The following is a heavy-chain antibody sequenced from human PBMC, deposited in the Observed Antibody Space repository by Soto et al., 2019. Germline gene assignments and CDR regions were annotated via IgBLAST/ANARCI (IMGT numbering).Heavy chain of an antibody. CDR2: ISAYNGNT. D-gene: IGHD2-15*01. J-gene: IGHJ4*02. Sequence: ASVKVSCKASGYTFTSYGISWVRQAPGQGLEWMGWISAYNGNTNYAQKLQGRVTMTTDTSTSTAYMELRSLRSDDTAVYYCARDQDDCIGSSCAQYYWGQGTLVTVSS. CDR3: ARDQDDCIGSSCAQYY. CDR1: GYTFTSYG. V-gene: IGHV1-18*01.